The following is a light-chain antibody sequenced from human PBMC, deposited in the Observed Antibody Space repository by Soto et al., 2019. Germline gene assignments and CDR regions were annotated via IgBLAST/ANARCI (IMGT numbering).Light chain of an antibody. V-gene: IGLV1-40*01. J-gene: IGLJ1*01. Sequence: QSVLTQPPSVSGAPGQRVTISCTGSSSNIGAGYDVHWYQHLPGTAPKLLICVXSNRPSGVPDRFSGSKSGTSASLAITGLQAEDEADYYCQSYDSSLSGYVFGTGTKVTVL. CDR2: VXS. CDR1: SSNIGAGYD. CDR3: QSYDSSLSGYV.